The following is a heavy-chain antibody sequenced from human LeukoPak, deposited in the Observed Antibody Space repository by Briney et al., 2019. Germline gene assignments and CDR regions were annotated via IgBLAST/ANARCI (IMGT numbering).Heavy chain of an antibody. CDR3: ARWSGSSGN. CDR2: INPSSGAT. J-gene: IGHJ4*02. CDR1: GYAFTDYY. Sequence: VASVKLSCKASGYAFTDYYMHWVRQAPGQGLEWMGWINPSSGATNYAQNFQGRVTMTRDTSINTAYMELSRLRSDDTAVFYCARWSGSSGNWGQGTLVTVSS. D-gene: IGHD1-26*01. V-gene: IGHV1-2*02.